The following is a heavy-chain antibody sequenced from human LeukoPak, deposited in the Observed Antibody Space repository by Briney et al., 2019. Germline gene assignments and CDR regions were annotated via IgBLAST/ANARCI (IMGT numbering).Heavy chain of an antibody. CDR2: ISPNSGGT. CDR1: GYTFTGYY. Sequence: GASVKVSCKASGYTFTGYYIHWVRQAPGQGLEWMGWISPNSGGTNYAQKFQGRVTMTRDTSISTAYMELSRLRSDDTAVYYCAGLLLSGTYFDYWGQGTLVTVSS. V-gene: IGHV1-2*02. CDR3: AGLLLSGTYFDY. J-gene: IGHJ4*02. D-gene: IGHD1-26*01.